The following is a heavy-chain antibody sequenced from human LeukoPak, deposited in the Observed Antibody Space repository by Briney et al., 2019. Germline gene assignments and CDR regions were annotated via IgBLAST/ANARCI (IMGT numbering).Heavy chain of an antibody. CDR3: ARVWSYSSSWYYFDC. CDR1: GFTFSSYW. Sequence: GGSLRLSCAASGFTFSSYWMSWVRQAPGKGLEWVANIKQDGSEKYYVDSVKGRFTISRDNAKNSLYLQMNSLRAEDTAVYYCARVWSYSSSWYYFDCWGQGTLVTVSS. CDR2: IKQDGSEK. D-gene: IGHD6-13*01. J-gene: IGHJ4*02. V-gene: IGHV3-7*01.